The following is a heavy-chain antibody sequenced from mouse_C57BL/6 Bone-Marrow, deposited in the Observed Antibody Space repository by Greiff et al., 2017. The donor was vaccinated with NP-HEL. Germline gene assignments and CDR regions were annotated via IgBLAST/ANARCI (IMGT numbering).Heavy chain of an antibody. CDR3: ARRGSSGYLYYAMDY. V-gene: IGHV5-6*02. CDR1: GFTFSSYG. J-gene: IGHJ4*01. Sequence: DVKLVESGGDLVKPGGSLKLSCAASGFTFSSYGMSWVRQTPDKRLEWVATISSGGSYTYYPDNAKNTLYLQMSSLKSEDTAMYYCARRGSSGYLYYAMDYWGQGTLVTVSS. CDR2: ISSGGSYT. D-gene: IGHD3-2*02.